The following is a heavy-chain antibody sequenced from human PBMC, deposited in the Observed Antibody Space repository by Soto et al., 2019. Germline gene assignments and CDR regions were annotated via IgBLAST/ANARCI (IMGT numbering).Heavy chain of an antibody. CDR2: VYYSGSV. V-gene: IGHV4-59*01. CDR1: GDSIRPYY. CDR3: ARVTYDSFTAYSYYFDY. D-gene: IGHD3-9*01. J-gene: IGHJ4*02. Sequence: SETLSLTRTVSGDSIRPYYWTWIRQPPGKGLEWIGYVYYSGSVNYKSSLKSRVTMSVDTSKNQFSLRLNSVTAADTAVYYCARVTYDSFTAYSYYFDYWGQGTLVTVSS.